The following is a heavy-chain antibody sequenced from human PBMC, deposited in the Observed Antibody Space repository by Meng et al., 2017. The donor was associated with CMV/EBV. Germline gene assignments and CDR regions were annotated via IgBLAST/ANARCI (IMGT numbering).Heavy chain of an antibody. CDR1: GVSISSYY. V-gene: IGHV4-59*01. J-gene: IGHJ4*02. CDR2: IYYSGSI. Sequence: AETLSLTCTGSGVSISSYYWSWIRQPPGKGLEWMGHIYYSGSINYNPSLQRRVTMSVDTSKNQFSLQLSSLTAADTAVYYCASQYSGTSYREFDYWGQGTLVTVSS. D-gene: IGHD1-26*01. CDR3: ASQYSGTSYREFDY.